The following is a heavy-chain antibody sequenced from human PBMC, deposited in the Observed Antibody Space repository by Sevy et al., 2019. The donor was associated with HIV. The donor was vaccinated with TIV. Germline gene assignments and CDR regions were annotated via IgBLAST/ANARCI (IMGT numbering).Heavy chain of an antibody. CDR3: ARPRFLEWLSSAAFDI. Sequence: GGSLRLSCTASGFVFSSYAMHWVRQAPGKGLEWVAFIAYDGSNKNYADSVKGRFTLSRDNSKNTLYLQMNSLGAEATAVYYCARPRFLEWLSSAAFDIWGQGTMVTVSS. V-gene: IGHV3-30*04. D-gene: IGHD3-3*01. CDR1: GFVFSSYA. J-gene: IGHJ3*02. CDR2: IAYDGSNK.